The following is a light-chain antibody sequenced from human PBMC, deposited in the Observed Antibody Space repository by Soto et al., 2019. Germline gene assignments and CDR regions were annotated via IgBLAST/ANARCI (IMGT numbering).Light chain of an antibody. CDR3: LLLDSYPRT. CDR1: QDISDY. V-gene: IGKV1-9*01. CDR2: EAS. J-gene: IGKJ1*01. Sequence: DIQLTQTPSFLSASVGDRVTITCRASQDISDYLAWYQQKPGKAPNLLIYEASTLQSGVPSRFSGSGSGTEFTLSVSSLQPEDCATYYCLLLDSYPRTFGQGTKVDIK.